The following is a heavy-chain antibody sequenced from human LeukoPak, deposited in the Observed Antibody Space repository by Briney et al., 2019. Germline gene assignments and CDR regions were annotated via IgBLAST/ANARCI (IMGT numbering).Heavy chain of an antibody. D-gene: IGHD5-18*01. CDR2: IYSGGST. V-gene: IGHV3-53*01. CDR1: GFTVSSNY. Sequence: PGGSLRLSCAASGFTVSSNYMNWVRQAPGKGLEWVSVIYSGGSTNYADSVKGRFTISRDNSKNTLYLQMSSLRADDTAVYYCIYGYTLDFWGQGTLVTVSS. CDR3: IYGYTLDF. J-gene: IGHJ4*02.